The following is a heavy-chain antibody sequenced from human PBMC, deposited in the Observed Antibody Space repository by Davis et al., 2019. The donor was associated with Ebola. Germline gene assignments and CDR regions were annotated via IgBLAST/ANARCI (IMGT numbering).Heavy chain of an antibody. J-gene: IGHJ6*02. CDR1: GFTFSGSA. D-gene: IGHD6-13*01. CDR2: INHSGST. Sequence: GSLRLSCAASGFTFSGSAMHWIRQPPGKGLEWIGEINHSGSTNYNPSLKSRVTISVDTSKNQFSLKLSSVTAADTAVYYCARAIAAGRDAFRYYYYGMDVWGQGTTVTVSS. V-gene: IGHV4-34*01. CDR3: ARAIAAGRDAFRYYYYGMDV.